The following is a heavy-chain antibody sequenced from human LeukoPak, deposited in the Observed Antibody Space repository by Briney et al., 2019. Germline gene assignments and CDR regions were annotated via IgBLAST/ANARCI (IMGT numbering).Heavy chain of an antibody. Sequence: SETLSLTCAVYGGSFSGYYWSWIRQPPGKGLEWIGEINHSGSTNYNPSLKSRVTISVDTSKNQFSLKLSSVTAADTAVYYCARLYYYDSSAYGAFDIWGQGTMVTVSS. CDR3: ARLYYYDSSAYGAFDI. J-gene: IGHJ3*02. CDR1: GGSFSGYY. V-gene: IGHV4-34*01. D-gene: IGHD3-22*01. CDR2: INHSGST.